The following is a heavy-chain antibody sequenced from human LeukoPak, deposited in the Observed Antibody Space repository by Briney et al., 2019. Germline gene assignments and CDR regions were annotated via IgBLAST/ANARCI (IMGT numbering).Heavy chain of an antibody. V-gene: IGHV3-74*01. Sequence: QPGGPLRLSCAASGVTFSSDGMHWVRQAPGEGLVWVSRINHSGVGRAYADFVKGRFTISREDARGTVYLQLVRLTADDTAVSYCARVPGSVGYLYGMDVWGQGTTVTVSS. CDR2: INHSGVGR. J-gene: IGHJ6*02. CDR1: GVTFSSDG. D-gene: IGHD5-12*01. CDR3: ARVPGSVGYLYGMDV.